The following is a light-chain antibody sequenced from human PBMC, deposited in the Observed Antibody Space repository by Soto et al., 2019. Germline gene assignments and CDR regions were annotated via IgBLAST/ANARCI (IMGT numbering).Light chain of an antibody. CDR3: QQYNNWPPEGIT. V-gene: IGKV3-15*01. J-gene: IGKJ5*01. CDR1: XSVSSN. Sequence: EIVMTQSPATLSVSRGESTTLXXRASXSVSSNLAWYQQKPGQAPRLLIXXASTRATGIPARFSGSGSGTEFTLTISSLQSEDFAVYYCQQYNNWPPEGITFGQGTRLEIK. CDR2: XAS.